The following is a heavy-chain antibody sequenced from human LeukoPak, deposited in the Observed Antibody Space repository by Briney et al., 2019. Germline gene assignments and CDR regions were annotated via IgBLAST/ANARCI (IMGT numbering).Heavy chain of an antibody. CDR2: IYYSGSA. Sequence: SQTLSLTCTVSGDSITSGGYFWSWIRQPPGKGLEWIGNIYYSGSANHNPSLKSRVTISRDTSKNQFSLKLTSVTTADTAVYYCARAGGVKTAALDLDYWGQGTLVTVSS. CDR3: ARAGGVKTAALDLDY. V-gene: IGHV4-61*08. CDR1: GDSITSGGYF. D-gene: IGHD6-25*01. J-gene: IGHJ4*02.